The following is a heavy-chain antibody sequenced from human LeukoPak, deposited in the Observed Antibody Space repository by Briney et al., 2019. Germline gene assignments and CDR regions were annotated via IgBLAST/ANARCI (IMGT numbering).Heavy chain of an antibody. CDR1: GFTFSSYA. CDR3: ADTRAYAFDI. Sequence: PGGSLRLSCAASGFTFSSYAMTWVRQAPGRGLEWVSAISGNGGTTYYADSVKGRFTISRDNSKNTLYLQMNSLRAEDTAVYYCADTRAYAFDIWGLGTMVTVSS. D-gene: IGHD1-26*01. CDR2: ISGNGGTT. V-gene: IGHV3-23*01. J-gene: IGHJ3*02.